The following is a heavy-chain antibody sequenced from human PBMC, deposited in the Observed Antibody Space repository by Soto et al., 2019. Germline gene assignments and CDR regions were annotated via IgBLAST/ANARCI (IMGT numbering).Heavy chain of an antibody. V-gene: IGHV3-23*01. CDR2: ISGSGGST. D-gene: IGHD6-6*01. CDR1: GGTFSGYA. Sequence: VVSLRLSCAASGGTFSGYAMSWVRQAPGKGLEWVSAISGSGGSTYYADSVKGRFTISRDNSKNTLYLQMNSLRAEDTAVYYCAKVGSSGPYYYGMDVWGQGTTVTVSS. CDR3: AKVGSSGPYYYGMDV. J-gene: IGHJ6*02.